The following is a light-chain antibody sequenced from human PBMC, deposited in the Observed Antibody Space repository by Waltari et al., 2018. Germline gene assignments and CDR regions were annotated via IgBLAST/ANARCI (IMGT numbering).Light chain of an antibody. CDR2: WAS. J-gene: IGKJ4*01. CDR1: QTVLYSSNNKNY. Sequence: DIVMTQSPDSLAVSLGERATINCKSSQTVLYSSNNKNYLAWFQQKPGQPPKLLIYWASTRASGVPDRFNGSGSGTDFTLTINSLQAEDVAVYYCQQYYGSPLTFGGGTKVEIK. V-gene: IGKV4-1*01. CDR3: QQYYGSPLT.